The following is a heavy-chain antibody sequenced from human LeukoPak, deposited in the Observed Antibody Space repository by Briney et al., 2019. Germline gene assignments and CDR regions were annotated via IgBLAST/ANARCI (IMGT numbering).Heavy chain of an antibody. CDR3: SRVPSSTWYKASFDY. CDR2: ISAGGRTI. Sequence: PGGSLRLSCAASGFIFSTYEMNWVRQAPGKGLEYIAYISAGGRTIYYADSVKGRFTVSRDNAKNSLYLQIHSLRVEDTAMYHCSRVPSSTWYKASFDYWGQGTLVAVSS. V-gene: IGHV3-48*03. D-gene: IGHD6-13*01. CDR1: GFIFSTYE. J-gene: IGHJ4*02.